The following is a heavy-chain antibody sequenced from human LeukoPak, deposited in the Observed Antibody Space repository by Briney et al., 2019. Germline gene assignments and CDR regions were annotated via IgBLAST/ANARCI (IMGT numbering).Heavy chain of an antibody. Sequence: SETLSLTCTVSGGSISSGDYYWSWIRQPPGKGLEWIGYIYYSGSTYYNPSLKSRVTISVDTSKNQFSLKLSSVTAADTAVYYCARDGDSSGSLDYWGQGTLVTVSS. CDR2: IYYSGST. CDR1: GGSISSGDYY. CDR3: ARDGDSSGSLDY. J-gene: IGHJ4*02. D-gene: IGHD6-25*01. V-gene: IGHV4-30-4*01.